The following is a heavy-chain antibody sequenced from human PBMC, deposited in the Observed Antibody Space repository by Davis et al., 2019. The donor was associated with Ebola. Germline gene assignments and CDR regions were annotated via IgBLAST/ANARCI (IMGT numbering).Heavy chain of an antibody. Sequence: GESLKLSCAAPGFTLSSYAMSWVRQAPGKGLEWVSVITGSGGRAVYAGSVEGRFTISRDNSINTLYLQMNNLRAEDTAVYYCAKRPVDTVPFHSIYYFDYWGQGTLVTVSS. CDR2: ITGSGGRA. D-gene: IGHD5-18*01. V-gene: IGHV3-23*01. J-gene: IGHJ4*02. CDR3: AKRPVDTVPFHSIYYFDY. CDR1: GFTLSSYA.